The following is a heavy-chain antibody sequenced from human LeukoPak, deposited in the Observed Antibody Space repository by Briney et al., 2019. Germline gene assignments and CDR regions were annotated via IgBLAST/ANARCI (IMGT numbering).Heavy chain of an antibody. J-gene: IGHJ4*02. D-gene: IGHD6-13*01. CDR2: IYSGGST. Sequence: PGGSLRLSCAASGFTVSINYMSWVRQAPGKGLEWVSVIYSGGSTYYADSVKGRFTISRDNSKNTLYLQMNSLKTEDTAVYYCARLAAAGPADYWGQGTLVTVSS. V-gene: IGHV3-66*02. CDR1: GFTVSINY. CDR3: ARLAAAGPADY.